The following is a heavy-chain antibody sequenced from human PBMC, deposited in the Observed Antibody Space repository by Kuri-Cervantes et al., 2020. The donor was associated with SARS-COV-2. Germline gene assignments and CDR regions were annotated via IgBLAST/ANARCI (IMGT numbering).Heavy chain of an antibody. CDR3: AKDIGVVPAASTLAWFDP. CDR2: IYYSGST. V-gene: IGHV4-39*07. Sequence: ESLKISCTVSGGSISSSSYYWGWIRQPPGKGLEWIGSIYYSGSTYYNPSLKSRVTMSVDTSKNQFSLKLSSVTAADTAVYYCAKDIGVVPAASTLAWFDPWGQGTLVTVSS. CDR1: GGSISSSSYY. D-gene: IGHD2-2*01. J-gene: IGHJ5*02.